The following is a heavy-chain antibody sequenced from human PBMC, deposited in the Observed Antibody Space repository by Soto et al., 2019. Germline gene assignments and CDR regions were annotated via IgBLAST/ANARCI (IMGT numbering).Heavy chain of an antibody. V-gene: IGHV4-59*11. CDR1: GGSMSSHY. Sequence: SEALSLTSNVSGGSMSSHYCTWLRQPPGKGLEWIGYISYSGSTYYNPSLKSRVTISADTSRNQFSLKLSSVIAADTAVYYCARADPDASVGYWGQGTLVTVSS. D-gene: IGHD3-16*01. CDR3: ARADPDASVGY. J-gene: IGHJ4*02. CDR2: ISYSGST.